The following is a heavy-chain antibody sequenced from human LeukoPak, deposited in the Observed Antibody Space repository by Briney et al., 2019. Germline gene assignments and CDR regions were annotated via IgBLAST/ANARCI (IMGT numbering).Heavy chain of an antibody. V-gene: IGHV4-4*07. CDR1: GGSISSYY. CDR2: IYTSGST. D-gene: IGHD2-15*01. J-gene: IGHJ4*02. Sequence: SSETLSLTCSVSGGSISSYYWSWIRQPAGKGLEWIGRIYTSGSTNYNPSLKSRVTMSVDTSKNQFSLKLSSVTAADTAVYYCARDCSGGSCYSAFDYWGQGTLVTVSS. CDR3: ARDCSGGSCYSAFDY.